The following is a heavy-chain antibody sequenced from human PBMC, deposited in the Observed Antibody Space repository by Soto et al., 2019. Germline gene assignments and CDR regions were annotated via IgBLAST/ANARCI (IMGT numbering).Heavy chain of an antibody. CDR1: GFSFSSYS. D-gene: IGHD6-13*01. J-gene: IGHJ6*02. CDR3: ARAPPRGIAAPGTWGSGMDV. CDR2: ISYDGSNK. V-gene: IGHV3-30-3*01. Sequence: VGSLRLSCTASGFSFSSYSLHWVRQTPGKGLEWVAVISYDGSNKYYADSVKGRFTVSRDSPKNTLFLQMNSLKHEDTAVYYCARAPPRGIAAPGTWGSGMDVWGQGTTVTVSS.